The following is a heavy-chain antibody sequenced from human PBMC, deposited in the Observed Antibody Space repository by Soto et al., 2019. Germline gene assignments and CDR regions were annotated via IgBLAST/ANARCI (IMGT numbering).Heavy chain of an antibody. D-gene: IGHD4-17*01. J-gene: IGHJ4*02. CDR1: GFTFSSHV. V-gene: IGHV3-30*18. CDR2: ISYDGSNK. CDR3: AKEGNDYGDYIIDF. Sequence: QVQLVESGGGVVLPGTSLRLSCAASGFTFSSHVMHWVRQAPGKGLEWLTTISYDGSNKHYADSVKGRFTISRDNSKNTLYLQMNSRRAEDTAVYYCAKEGNDYGDYIIDFWGQGTLVTVSS.